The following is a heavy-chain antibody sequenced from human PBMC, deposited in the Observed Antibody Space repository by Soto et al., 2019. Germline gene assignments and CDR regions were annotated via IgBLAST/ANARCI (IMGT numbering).Heavy chain of an antibody. V-gene: IGHV4-59*08. D-gene: IGHD2-15*01. CDR3: ARRYGGTFDY. CDR2: IYYSGST. CDR1: GGSISSYY. J-gene: IGHJ4*02. Sequence: TSDTLSLTCTVSGGSISSYYWSWIRQPPGKGLEWIGYIYYSGSTNYNPSLKSRVTISVDTSKNQFSLKLSSVTAADTPAYYCARRYGGTFDYWGQGTLVTVSS.